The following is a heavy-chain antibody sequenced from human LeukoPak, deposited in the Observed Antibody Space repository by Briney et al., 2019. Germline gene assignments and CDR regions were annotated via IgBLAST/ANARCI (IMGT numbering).Heavy chain of an antibody. D-gene: IGHD5-24*01. Sequence: PSQTLSLTCAVSGGFISSGGYSWSWIRQPPGKGLEWIGYIYHSGSTYYNPPLKSRVTISVDRSKNQFSLKLSSVTAADTAVYYCARVEMATIFFDYWGQGTLVTVSS. CDR2: IYHSGST. CDR1: GGFISSGGYS. V-gene: IGHV4-30-2*01. J-gene: IGHJ4*02. CDR3: ARVEMATIFFDY.